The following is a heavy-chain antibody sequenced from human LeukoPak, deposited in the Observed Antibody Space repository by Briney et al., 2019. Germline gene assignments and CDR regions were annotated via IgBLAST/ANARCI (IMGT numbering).Heavy chain of an antibody. Sequence: ASVKVSCKASGYTFTGYYMHWVRQAPGQGLECMGWIYPYTGATHYAQKFQGRVAMTRDPSISTAYMELSRLRPDDTAVYYCARDGPAQMVDFDYWGQGTLVTVSS. CDR1: GYTFTGYY. CDR2: IYPYTGAT. V-gene: IGHV1-2*02. CDR3: ARDGPAQMVDFDY. J-gene: IGHJ4*02. D-gene: IGHD3-10*01.